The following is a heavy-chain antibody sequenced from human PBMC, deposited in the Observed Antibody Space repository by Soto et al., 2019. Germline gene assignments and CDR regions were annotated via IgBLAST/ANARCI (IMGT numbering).Heavy chain of an antibody. V-gene: IGHV2-5*02. D-gene: IGHD3-22*01. CDR1: GFSLTTTGVG. CDR2: IYWDDDK. J-gene: IGHJ4*02. Sequence: QIILKESGPTLVKPTQTLTLTCTFSGFSLTTTGVGVAWIRQPPGKALEWLALIYWDDDKRYSPSLKSRLTITKDTSRNQVVLTMTNMDPVDTATYYCTHRPSYRSGYDYWGQGTLVTVSS. CDR3: THRPSYRSGYDY.